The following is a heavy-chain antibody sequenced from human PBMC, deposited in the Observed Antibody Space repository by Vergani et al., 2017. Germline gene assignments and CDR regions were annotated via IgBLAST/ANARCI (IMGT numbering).Heavy chain of an antibody. J-gene: IGHJ4*02. V-gene: IGHV4-61*02. D-gene: IGHD2-15*01. CDR3: ARGSCLGGSCYKPLFDY. Sequence: QVQLQESGPGLVKPSQTLSLTCTVSGGSINSHNYYWSWIRQPAGKGLEWIGCIHTSGSTNYNPSLKSRVTMSEDTSKNQFSLNLSSVTAADTAVYFCARGSCLGGSCYKPLFDYWVQGILVTVSS. CDR2: IHTSGST. CDR1: GGSINSHNYY.